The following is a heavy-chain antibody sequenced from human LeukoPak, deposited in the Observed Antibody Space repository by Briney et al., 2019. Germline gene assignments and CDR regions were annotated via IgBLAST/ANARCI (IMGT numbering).Heavy chain of an antibody. D-gene: IGHD3-3*01. Sequence: GGSLRLSCEASGFTFTTYSMSWVRQAPGKGLEWVSVIYSGGSTYYADSVKGRFTISRDNSKNTLYLQMNSLRAEDTAVYYCARWGFDFFDYWGQGTLVTVSS. V-gene: IGHV3-53*01. J-gene: IGHJ4*02. CDR3: ARWGFDFFDY. CDR2: IYSGGST. CDR1: GFTFTTYS.